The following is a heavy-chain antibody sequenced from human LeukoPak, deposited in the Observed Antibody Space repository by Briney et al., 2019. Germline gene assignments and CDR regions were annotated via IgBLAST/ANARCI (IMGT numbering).Heavy chain of an antibody. D-gene: IGHD3-16*02. J-gene: IGHJ4*02. CDR1: GFTFSSYA. V-gene: IGHV3-23*01. CDR3: AKGGHDYVWGSYRYYFDY. CDR2: ISGSGGST. Sequence: GGSLRLSCAASGFTFSSYAMSWVRQAPGKGLEWVSAISGSGGSTYYSDSVKGRFTISSDNSKNTLYLQMNGLRAEDTAVYYCAKGGHDYVWGSYRYYFDYWGQGTLVTVSS.